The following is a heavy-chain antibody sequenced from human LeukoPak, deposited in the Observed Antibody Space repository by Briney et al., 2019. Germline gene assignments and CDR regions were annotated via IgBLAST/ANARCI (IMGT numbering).Heavy chain of an antibody. Sequence: PGGSLRLSCAASGFTVSSNYMNWVRQAPGKGLEWVSVISGSGGSTYYADSVKGRFTISRDNSKNTLYLQMNSLRAEDTAVYYCAKSGYSSSWSNAAVYNWFDPWGQGTLVTVSS. CDR3: AKSGYSSSWSNAAVYNWFDP. CDR2: ISGSGGST. V-gene: IGHV3-23*01. J-gene: IGHJ5*02. CDR1: GFTVSSNY. D-gene: IGHD6-13*01.